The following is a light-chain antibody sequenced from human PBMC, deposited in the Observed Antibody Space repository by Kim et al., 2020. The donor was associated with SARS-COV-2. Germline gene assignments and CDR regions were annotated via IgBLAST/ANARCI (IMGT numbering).Light chain of an antibody. CDR2: DAS. J-gene: IGKJ5*01. CDR1: QSVGIK. Sequence: EIVMTQSPATLSLSPGEIATLSCRASQSVGIKLAWYQQKPGQAPRLLIYDASTRETGIPGRFSGSGSGTEFTLTIGSLQSEDFALYYCQQYHKWPGITFGQGTRLEIK. V-gene: IGKV3-15*01. CDR3: QQYHKWPGIT.